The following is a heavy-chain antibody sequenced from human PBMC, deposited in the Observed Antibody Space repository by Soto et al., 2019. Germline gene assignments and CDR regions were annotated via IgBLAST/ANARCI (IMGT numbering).Heavy chain of an antibody. J-gene: IGHJ5*02. V-gene: IGHV3-30*18. CDR1: GFTFSSYG. CDR3: AKDKARIAAAGNHNWFDP. CDR2: ISYDGSNK. D-gene: IGHD6-13*01. Sequence: GGSLRLSCAASGFTFSSYGMHWVRQAPGKGLEWVAVISYDGSNKYYADSVKGRFTISRDNSKNTLYLQMNSLRAEDTAVYYCAKDKARIAAAGNHNWFDPWGQGTLVTVSS.